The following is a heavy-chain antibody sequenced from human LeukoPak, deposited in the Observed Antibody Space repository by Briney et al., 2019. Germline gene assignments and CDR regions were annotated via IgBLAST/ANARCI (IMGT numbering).Heavy chain of an antibody. CDR1: GGSISSSSYY. CDR2: IYYSGST. J-gene: IGHJ5*01. Sequence: SETLSLTCTVSGGSISSSSYYWGWIRQPPGKGLEWIGSIYYSGSTYYNPSLKSRVTISADTSKNQFSLKLSSVTAADTAVYYCARDPYSSSWTGAWGHGTLVTVSS. CDR3: ARDPYSSSWTGA. D-gene: IGHD6-13*01. V-gene: IGHV4-39*07.